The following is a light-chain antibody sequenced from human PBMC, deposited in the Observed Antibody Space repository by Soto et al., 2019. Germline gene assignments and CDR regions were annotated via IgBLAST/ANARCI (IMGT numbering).Light chain of an antibody. CDR3: QEYKSYST. CDR1: QSISSW. CDR2: KAS. Sequence: DIQMTQSPSTLSASVGDRVTITCRASQSISSWLAWYQQKPGKAPKLLIYKASSLESGVPSRFSGSGSGTEFTLNISSLQPDDFATYYCQEYKSYSTFGQGTKLAIK. V-gene: IGKV1-5*03. J-gene: IGKJ2*01.